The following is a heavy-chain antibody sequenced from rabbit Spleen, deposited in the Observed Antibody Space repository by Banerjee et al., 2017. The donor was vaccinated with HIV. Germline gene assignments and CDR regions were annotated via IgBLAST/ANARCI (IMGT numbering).Heavy chain of an antibody. CDR2: INSNDGDT. J-gene: IGHJ2*01. CDR1: GFSFSRYD. V-gene: IGHV1S40*01. Sequence: QSLEESGGDLVKPGASLTLTCTASGFSFSRYDMCWVRQAPGKGLEWIACINSNDGDTDYANWPKGRFTISKTSSTTVTLQMTGLTAADTATYFCARNYVNTFDPWGPAPWSPS. CDR3: ARNYVNTFDP. D-gene: IGHD1-1*01.